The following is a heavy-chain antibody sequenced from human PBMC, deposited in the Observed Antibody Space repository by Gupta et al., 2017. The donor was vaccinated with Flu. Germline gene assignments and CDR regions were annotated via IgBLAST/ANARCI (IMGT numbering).Heavy chain of an antibody. D-gene: IGHD2-15*01. CDR3: ARDPNCSGGSCYSFGWFDP. J-gene: IGHJ5*02. CDR1: GGTFSSYA. V-gene: IGHV1-69*06. CDR2: IIPIFSTA. Sequence: QVQLVQSGAEVKKPGSSVKVSCKASGGTFSSYAISWVRQAPGQGLEWMGGIIPIFSTANYAQKFQGRVTVTAEKSTSTAYMELSSLRSEDTAVYYCARDPNCSGGSCYSFGWFDPWGQGTLVTVSS.